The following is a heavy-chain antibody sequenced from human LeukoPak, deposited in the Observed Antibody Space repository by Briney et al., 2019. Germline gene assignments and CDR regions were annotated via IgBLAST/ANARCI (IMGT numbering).Heavy chain of an antibody. J-gene: IGHJ5*02. V-gene: IGHV4-39*07. Sequence: PSETLSLTCTVSGGSITSSTYYWGWVRQPPGKGLEWIGTIYYRGSTYYNPSLKSRVTISVDTSKNQFSLRLSSVIAADTAVYYCAREGTGGSHSCSFDPWGQGTLVTVSS. CDR3: AREGTGGSHSCSFDP. CDR1: GGSITSSTYY. D-gene: IGHD1-26*01. CDR2: IYYRGST.